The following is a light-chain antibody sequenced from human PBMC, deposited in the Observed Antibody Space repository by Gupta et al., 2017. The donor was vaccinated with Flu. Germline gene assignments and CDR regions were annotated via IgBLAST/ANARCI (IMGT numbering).Light chain of an antibody. J-gene: IGKJ5*01. CDR3: QQYGSSTPIT. CDR1: QSVSSSY. V-gene: IGKV3-20*01. Sequence: EIVLTQSPGTLSLSPGERATLSCRASQSVSSSYLAWYQQKPGQAPRLLMYGAARRATGSPDRCIGSGVGREFTLTINRLEPEDVAVYYCQQYGSSTPITFGQGTRLEIK. CDR2: GAA.